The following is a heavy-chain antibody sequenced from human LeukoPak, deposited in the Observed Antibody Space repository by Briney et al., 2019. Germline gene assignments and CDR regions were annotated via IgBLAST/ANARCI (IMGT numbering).Heavy chain of an antibody. D-gene: IGHD3-10*01. CDR2: ISGSGGST. J-gene: IGHJ6*03. CDR1: GGSISSYY. V-gene: IGHV3-23*01. Sequence: ETLSLTCTVSGGSISSYYWSWIRQPPGKGLEWVSAISGSGGSTYYADSVKGRFTISRDNSKNTLYLQMNSLRAEDTAVYYCAKDKGTMVRGNYYYMDVWGKGTTVTISS. CDR3: AKDKGTMVRGNYYYMDV.